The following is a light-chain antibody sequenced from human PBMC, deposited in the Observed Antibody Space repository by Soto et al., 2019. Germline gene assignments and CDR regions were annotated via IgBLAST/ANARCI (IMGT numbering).Light chain of an antibody. V-gene: IGLV1-44*01. J-gene: IGLJ3*02. CDR1: SSNIGSNP. CDR2: TNN. Sequence: QSVLTQPPSASGTPGQRVTISCSGSSSNIGSNPVSWYQHLPGTAHKVLIFTNNQRPSGVPDRVSGSKSGTSASLAISGPRSEDEAHYYCAAWDDSLEGVVLGGGTKLTVL. CDR3: AAWDDSLEGVV.